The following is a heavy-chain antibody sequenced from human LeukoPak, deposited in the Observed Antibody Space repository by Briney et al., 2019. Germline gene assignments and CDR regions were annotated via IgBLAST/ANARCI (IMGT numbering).Heavy chain of an antibody. CDR1: GFTFSSYS. V-gene: IGHV3-21*01. CDR2: ISSSSSYI. D-gene: IGHD2-15*01. CDR3: ARDYEDIVVVVAATEGAFDT. J-gene: IGHJ3*02. Sequence: GGSLRLSCAASGFTFSSYSMNWVRQAPGKGLEWVSSISSSSSYIYYADSVKGRFTISRDNAKNSLYLQMNSLRAEDTAVYYCARDYEDIVVVVAATEGAFDTWGQGTMVTVSS.